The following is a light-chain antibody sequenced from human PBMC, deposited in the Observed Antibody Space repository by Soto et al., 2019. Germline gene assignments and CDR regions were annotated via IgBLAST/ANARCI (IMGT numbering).Light chain of an antibody. Sequence: DIVLTQSPATLSLSPGERATLSCRASQSVSNNLAWYQKKPGQPPRLLIYGASTEATNIPTRFSGSGSGTDFTLTISSLQSEDFAVYYGHQYNSWPWTFGQGTKVEIK. CDR3: HQYNSWPWT. V-gene: IGKV3-15*01. J-gene: IGKJ1*01. CDR2: GAS. CDR1: QSVSNN.